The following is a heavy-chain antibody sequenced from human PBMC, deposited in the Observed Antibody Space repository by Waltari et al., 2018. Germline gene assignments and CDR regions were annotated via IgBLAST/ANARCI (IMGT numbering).Heavy chain of an antibody. J-gene: IGHJ4*02. Sequence: QVHLVQSGAEVKKPGASVKVSCKASGYTFTGYQIHWVRQAPGQGLEWMGWINPNSGCTNYAQKFQGRVTITRDTSIITAYMELSRLRSDDTAMYYCARDLVVGSGDYWGQGTLVTVSS. V-gene: IGHV1-2*02. CDR2: INPNSGCT. CDR1: GYTFTGYQ. CDR3: ARDLVVGSGDY. D-gene: IGHD1-26*01.